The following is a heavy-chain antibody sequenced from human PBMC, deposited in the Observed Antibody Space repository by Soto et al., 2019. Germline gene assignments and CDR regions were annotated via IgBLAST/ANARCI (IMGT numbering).Heavy chain of an antibody. J-gene: IGHJ4*02. CDR2: IIPILGIA. CDR1: GGTFSSYT. V-gene: IGHV1-69*04. CDR3: ARDRTPNWATYFDY. Sequence: ASVKVSCKASGGTFSSYTISWVRQAPGQGLEWMGRIIPILGIANYAQKFQGRVTITADKSTSTAYMELSSLRSEDTAVYYCARDRTPNWATYFDYWGQGPLVTVSS. D-gene: IGHD7-27*01.